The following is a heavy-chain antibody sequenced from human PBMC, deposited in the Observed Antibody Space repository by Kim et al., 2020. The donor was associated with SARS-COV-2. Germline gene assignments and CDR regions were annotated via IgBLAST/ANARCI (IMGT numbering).Heavy chain of an antibody. Sequence: NPTLRSRVTISVATSKNQFSLKLISVTAADTAVYYCARVDFWSGYRWFDPWGQGTLVTVSS. V-gene: IGHV4-59*01. J-gene: IGHJ5*02. D-gene: IGHD3-3*01. CDR3: ARVDFWSGYRWFDP.